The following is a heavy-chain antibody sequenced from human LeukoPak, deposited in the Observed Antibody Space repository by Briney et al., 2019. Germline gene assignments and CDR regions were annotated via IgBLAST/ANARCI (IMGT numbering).Heavy chain of an antibody. CDR3: AGAEGGYCSSTSCYNTFFDY. Sequence: SQTLSLTCTVSGGSISSGDYYWGWIRQPPGKGLEWIVYIYHSGSTYYNPSLKSRVTMSVNRSKNQFSLKLSSVTAADTAVYYCAGAEGGYCSSTSCYNTFFDYWGQGILVTVSS. D-gene: IGHD2-2*03. V-gene: IGHV4-30-2*01. CDR2: IYHSGST. CDR1: GGSISSGDYY. J-gene: IGHJ4*02.